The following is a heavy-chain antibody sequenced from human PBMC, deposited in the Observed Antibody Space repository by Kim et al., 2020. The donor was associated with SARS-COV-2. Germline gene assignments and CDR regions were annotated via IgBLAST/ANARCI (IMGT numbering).Heavy chain of an antibody. D-gene: IGHD6-19*01. Sequence: GGSLRHSCAASGFTFSSYAMSWVRQAPGKGLEWVSVIYSGGSSTYYADSVKGRFTISRDNSKNTLYLQMNSLRAEDTAVYYCAKDQLGYSSATGNFYYYGMDVWGQGTTVTVSS. J-gene: IGHJ6*02. CDR3: AKDQLGYSSATGNFYYYGMDV. V-gene: IGHV3-23*03. CDR2: IYSGGSST. CDR1: GFTFSSYA.